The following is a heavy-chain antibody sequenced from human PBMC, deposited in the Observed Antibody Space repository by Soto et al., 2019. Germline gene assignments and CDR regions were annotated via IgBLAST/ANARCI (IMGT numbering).Heavy chain of an antibody. CDR2: INIDGTET. CDR3: ERVSCSSTTCKVHFDY. CDR1: GFTFINYL. D-gene: IGHD2-2*01. J-gene: IGHJ4*02. V-gene: IGHV3-74*01. Sequence: PGGSLRLSCAASGFTFINYLMPSVRQAPGKGLAWVSRINIDGTETNQEDSVKGSLTISRDNAKNTLYLKMKSMRAEDTDVYYCERVSCSSTTCKVHFDYWGQGTLVTAPQ.